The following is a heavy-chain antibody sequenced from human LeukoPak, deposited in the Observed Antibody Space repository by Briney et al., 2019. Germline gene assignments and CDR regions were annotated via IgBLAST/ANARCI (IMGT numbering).Heavy chain of an antibody. CDR1: GFTFSSYA. V-gene: IGHV3-7*03. CDR2: IKQDGNEK. Sequence: GGSLRLSCAASGFTFSSYAMSWVRQAPGKGLEWVANIKQDGNEKYYVASVEGRFTISRDNGKNLLYLEMNSLRAEDTAVYYCAKDQVYSDSSGNHYYFYYGMDVWGQGTTVTVSS. CDR3: AKDQVYSDSSGNHYYFYYGMDV. D-gene: IGHD3-22*01. J-gene: IGHJ6*02.